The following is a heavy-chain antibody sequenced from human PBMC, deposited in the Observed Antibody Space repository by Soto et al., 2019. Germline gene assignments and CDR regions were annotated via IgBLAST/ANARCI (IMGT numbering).Heavy chain of an antibody. V-gene: IGHV4-39*01. D-gene: IGHD3-22*01. J-gene: IGHJ4*02. CDR2: IYYSGST. CDR3: ARVRREYDNSGPVDY. CDR1: GGSISSSIYY. Sequence: PSETLSLTCTVSGGSISSSIYYWGWIRQPPGKGLEWIGSIYYSGSTYYNPSLKSRVTISVDTSKNQFSLKLSSVTAADTAVYYCARVRREYDNSGPVDYWGQGTLVTVSS.